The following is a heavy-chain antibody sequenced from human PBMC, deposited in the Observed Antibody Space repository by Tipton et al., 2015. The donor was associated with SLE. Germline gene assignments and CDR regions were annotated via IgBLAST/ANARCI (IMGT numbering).Heavy chain of an antibody. CDR1: GGSISSGGYY. CDR2: IYYSGST. V-gene: IGHV4-31*03. CDR3: AQSGGGYFQH. J-gene: IGHJ1*01. D-gene: IGHD3-16*01. Sequence: TLSLTCTVSGGSISSGGYYWSWIRQHPGKGLEWIGYIYYSGSTYYNPSLKSRVTISVDTSKNQFSLKLSSVTAEDTAVYYCAQSGGGYFQHWGQGTLVTVSS.